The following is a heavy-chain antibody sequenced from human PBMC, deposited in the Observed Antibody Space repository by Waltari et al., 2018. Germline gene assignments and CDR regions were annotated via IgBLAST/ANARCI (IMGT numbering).Heavy chain of an antibody. V-gene: IGHV1-8*02. D-gene: IGHD1-26*01. CDR1: GYTFTSYD. Sequence: QVQLVQSGAEVKKPGASVKVSCKASGYTFTSYDINWVRQAPGQGLEWMGWMNPNSGNTGYAQKFQGRVTMTRNTSISTAYMELSSLRSEDTAVYYCVRVGATTNYYYYYGMDVWGQGTTVTVSS. CDR2: MNPNSGNT. J-gene: IGHJ6*02. CDR3: VRVGATTNYYYYYGMDV.